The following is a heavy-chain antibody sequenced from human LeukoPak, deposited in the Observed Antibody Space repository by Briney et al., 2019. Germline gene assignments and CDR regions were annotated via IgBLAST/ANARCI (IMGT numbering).Heavy chain of an antibody. CDR2: IRSKAYGGTT. CDR3: TRSTIDYDILFYYYYYMDV. J-gene: IGHJ6*03. D-gene: IGHD3-9*01. Sequence: GGSLRLSCTASGFTFGDYAMSWVRQAPGKGLEWVGFIRSKAYGGTTEYAASVKGRFTISRDDSKSIAYLQMNSLKTEYTAVYYCTRSTIDYDILFYYYYYMDVWGKGTTVTISS. CDR1: GFTFGDYA. V-gene: IGHV3-49*04.